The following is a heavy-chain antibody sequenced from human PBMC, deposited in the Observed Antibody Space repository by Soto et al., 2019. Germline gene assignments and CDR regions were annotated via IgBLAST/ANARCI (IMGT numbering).Heavy chain of an antibody. J-gene: IGHJ4*02. CDR1: GFTFSSYA. CDR2: MSYDGS. Sequence: QVQLVESGGGVVQPGRSLRLSCAASGFTFSSYAMHWVRQAPGKGLEWVAIMSYDGSKYADSVKGRFTISRDNSKNTLYLQMNSLRAEDTAVYYCARDSSGWYSFDYWGQGTLVTVSS. D-gene: IGHD6-19*01. V-gene: IGHV3-30-3*01. CDR3: ARDSSGWYSFDY.